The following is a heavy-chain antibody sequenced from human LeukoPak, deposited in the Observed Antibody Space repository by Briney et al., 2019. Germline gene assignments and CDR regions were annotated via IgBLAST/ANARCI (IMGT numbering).Heavy chain of an antibody. CDR1: GYTFTSYY. V-gene: IGHV1-46*01. D-gene: IGHD6-13*01. Sequence: GASVKVSCKASGYTFTSYYMHWVRQAPGQGLEWMGIINPSGGSTSYAQKFQGRVTMTRDTSASTAYMELSSLRSEDTAVYYCARGSSSWYYYYYGMDVWGQGTTVTVSS. J-gene: IGHJ6*02. CDR3: ARGSSSWYYYYYGMDV. CDR2: INPSGGST.